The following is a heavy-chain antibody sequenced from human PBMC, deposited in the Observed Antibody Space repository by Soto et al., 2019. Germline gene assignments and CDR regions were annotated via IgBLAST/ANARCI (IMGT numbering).Heavy chain of an antibody. Sequence: ASVKVSCKASGGTFNSYAISWVRQAPGQGLEWMGGIIPIFGTANYAQKFQGRVTITADESTSTAYMELSSLRSEDTAVYYCARGIGITIFGVVTPAAYMDVWGQGTTVTVS. CDR3: ARGIGITIFGVVTPAAYMDV. CDR2: IIPIFGTA. J-gene: IGHJ6*02. D-gene: IGHD3-3*01. CDR1: GGTFNSYA. V-gene: IGHV1-69*13.